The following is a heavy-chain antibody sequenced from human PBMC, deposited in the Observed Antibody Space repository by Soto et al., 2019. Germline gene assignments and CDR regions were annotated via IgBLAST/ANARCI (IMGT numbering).Heavy chain of an antibody. V-gene: IGHV4-34*01. CDR2: INHSGST. J-gene: IGHJ4*02. CDR3: ARVGYSSGWYPD. Sequence: PSXTLSLTCAVYGGSFSGYYWSCIRQPPGKGLEWIGEINHSGSTNYNPSLKSRVTISVDTSKNQFSLKLSSVTAADTAVYYCARVGYSSGWYPDWGQGTLVTVSS. D-gene: IGHD6-19*01. CDR1: GGSFSGYY.